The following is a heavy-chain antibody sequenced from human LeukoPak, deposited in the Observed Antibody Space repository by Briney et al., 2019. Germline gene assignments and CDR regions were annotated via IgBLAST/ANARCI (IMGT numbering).Heavy chain of an antibody. D-gene: IGHD3-10*01. CDR2: ISWNSGSI. CDR1: GFTFDDYA. J-gene: IGHJ4*02. CDR3: AKDIGCGSGGVVY. Sequence: PGRSLRLSCAASGFTFDDYAMHWVRHAPGKGLEWVSGISWNSGSIGYADSVKGRFTISRDNAKNSLYLQMNSLRAEDTALYYCAKDIGCGSGGVVYWGQGTLGTVSS. V-gene: IGHV3-9*01.